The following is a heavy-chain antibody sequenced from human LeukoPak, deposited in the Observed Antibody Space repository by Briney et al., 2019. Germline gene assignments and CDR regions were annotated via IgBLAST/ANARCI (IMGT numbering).Heavy chain of an antibody. CDR3: ARDGSGYCSGGSCYHWFDP. D-gene: IGHD2-15*01. CDR2: IYYSGST. Sequence: PSETLSLTCTVSGGSISSYYWSWIRQPPGKGLEWIGYIYYSGSTNYNPSLKSRVTISVDTSMNQFSLKLSSVTAADTAVYYCARDGSGYCSGGSCYHWFDPWGQGTLVTVSS. V-gene: IGHV4-59*01. CDR1: GGSISSYY. J-gene: IGHJ5*02.